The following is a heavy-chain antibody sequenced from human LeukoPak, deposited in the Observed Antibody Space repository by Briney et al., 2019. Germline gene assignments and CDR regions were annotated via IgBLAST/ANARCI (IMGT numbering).Heavy chain of an antibody. V-gene: IGHV4-34*01. Sequence: PSETLSLTCAVYGGSFSGYYWSWIRQPPGKGLEWIGEINHSGSTNYNPSLKSRVTISVDTSKNQFSLKLSSVTAADTAVYYCARAKRRAHIDYWGQGTLVTVSS. CDR3: ARAKRRAHIDY. CDR2: INHSGST. D-gene: IGHD4/OR15-4a*01. CDR1: GGSFSGYY. J-gene: IGHJ4*02.